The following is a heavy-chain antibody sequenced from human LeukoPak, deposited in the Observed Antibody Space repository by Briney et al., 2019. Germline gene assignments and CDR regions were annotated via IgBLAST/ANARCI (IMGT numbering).Heavy chain of an antibody. Sequence: GGSLRLSCAASGFTVSSNYMSWVRQAPGKGLEWVSVIYSGGSTYYADSVKGRFTISRDNSENTLYLQMNSPTVDDTAVYFCAKERQTGDYFTSDYWGQGTLVTVSS. CDR1: GFTVSSNY. D-gene: IGHD4-17*01. J-gene: IGHJ4*02. V-gene: IGHV3-53*01. CDR3: AKERQTGDYFTSDY. CDR2: IYSGGST.